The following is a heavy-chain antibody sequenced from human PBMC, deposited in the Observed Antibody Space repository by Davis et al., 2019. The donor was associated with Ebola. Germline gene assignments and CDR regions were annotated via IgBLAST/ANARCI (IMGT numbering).Heavy chain of an antibody. CDR3: ASLWFRELLTGWFDP. CDR1: GCTFSSYS. D-gene: IGHD3-10*01. V-gene: IGHV1-69*06. CDR2: IITIFGTA. J-gene: IGHJ5*02. Sequence: AASVKVSCKASGCTFSSYSISWVRQAPGQGLEWMGGIITIFGTANYAQKFQGRVTITADKSTSTAYMELSSLRSEDTAVYYCASLWFRELLTGWFDPWGQGTLVTVSS.